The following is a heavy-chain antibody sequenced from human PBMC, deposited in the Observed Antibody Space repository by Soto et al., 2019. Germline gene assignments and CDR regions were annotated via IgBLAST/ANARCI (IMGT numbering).Heavy chain of an antibody. CDR1: GYTFTSYY. V-gene: IGHV1-46*01. CDR2: INPSGGST. CDR3: ARSSSVAGTGDY. D-gene: IGHD6-19*01. J-gene: IGHJ4*02. Sequence: QVQLVQSGAEVKKPGASVKVSCKASGYTFTSYYMHWVRQAPGQGLEWMGIINPSGGSTSSAQKFQGRVTMTRDTSTSTVYMELSSLRSEDTAVYYCARSSSVAGTGDYWGQGTLVTVSS.